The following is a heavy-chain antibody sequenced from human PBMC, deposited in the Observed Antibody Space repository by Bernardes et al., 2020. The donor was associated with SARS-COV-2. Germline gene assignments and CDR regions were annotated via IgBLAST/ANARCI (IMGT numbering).Heavy chain of an antibody. J-gene: IGHJ5*02. V-gene: IGHV4-59*01. CDR3: ARGAYCGGDCYSQLSSWFDP. D-gene: IGHD2-21*02. Sequence: SETLSLTCTVSGGSISSYYWSWIRQPPGKGLEWIGYIYYSGSTNYNPSLKSRVTISVDTSKNQFSLKLSSVTAADTAVYYCARGAYCGGDCYSQLSSWFDPWGQGTLVTVSS. CDR2: IYYSGST. CDR1: GGSISSYY.